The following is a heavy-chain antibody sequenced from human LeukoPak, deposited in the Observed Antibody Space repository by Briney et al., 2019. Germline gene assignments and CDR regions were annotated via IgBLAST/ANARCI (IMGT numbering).Heavy chain of an antibody. Sequence: PGGSLRLSCAASGFTFSSYWMSWIRQAPGKGLEWVSYISSRGTSKYYADSVKGRFTISRDNAKNSLYLQMNSLRAEDTAVYYCAREGIRAFGGVIATIYNWFDPWGQGTLVTVSS. CDR1: GFTFSSYW. CDR3: AREGIRAFGGVIATIYNWFDP. CDR2: ISSRGTSK. J-gene: IGHJ5*02. D-gene: IGHD3-16*02. V-gene: IGHV3-48*04.